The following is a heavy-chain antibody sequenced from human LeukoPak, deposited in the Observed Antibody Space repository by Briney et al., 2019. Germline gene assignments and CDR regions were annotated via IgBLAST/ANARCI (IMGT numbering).Heavy chain of an antibody. CDR1: GFTFSIYG. J-gene: IGHJ6*03. CDR2: ISGSGGST. V-gene: IGHV3-23*01. CDR3: AKYYGSGSYGYYYMDV. D-gene: IGHD3-10*01. Sequence: GGTLRLSCAASGFTFSIYGMSWVRQAPGKGLEWVSTISGSGGSTYYADSVKGRFTISRDNSKNTLYLQMNSLRAEDTAVYYCAKYYGSGSYGYYYMDVWGKGTTVTISS.